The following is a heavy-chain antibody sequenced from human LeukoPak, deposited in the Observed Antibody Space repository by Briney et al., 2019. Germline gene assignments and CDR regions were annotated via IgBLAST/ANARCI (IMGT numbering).Heavy chain of an antibody. Sequence: GGSLRLSCAASGFTFSSYAMSWVRQAPGKGLEWVSAISGSGGSTYYADSVKGRFTISRDNSKNTLYLQMNSLRVEDTAVYYCVRDVAPSGTVWFDSWGQGTLVTVSS. V-gene: IGHV3-23*01. CDR3: VRDVAPSGTVWFDS. CDR1: GFTFSSYA. CDR2: ISGSGGST. D-gene: IGHD6-13*01. J-gene: IGHJ5*01.